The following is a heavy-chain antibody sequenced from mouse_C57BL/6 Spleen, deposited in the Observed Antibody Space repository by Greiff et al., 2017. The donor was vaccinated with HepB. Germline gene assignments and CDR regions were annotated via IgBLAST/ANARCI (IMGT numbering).Heavy chain of an antibody. CDR1: GYTFTSYW. V-gene: IGHV1-52*01. CDR3: AAGASLRLRNYFDY. CDR2: IDPSDSET. Sequence: QVQLQQPGAELVRPGSSVKLSCKASGYTFTSYWMHWVKQRPIQGLEWIGNIDPSDSETHYNQKFKDKATLTVDKSSSTAYMQLSSLTSEDSAVYYCAAGASLRLRNYFDYWGQGTTLTVSS. D-gene: IGHD3-2*02. J-gene: IGHJ2*01.